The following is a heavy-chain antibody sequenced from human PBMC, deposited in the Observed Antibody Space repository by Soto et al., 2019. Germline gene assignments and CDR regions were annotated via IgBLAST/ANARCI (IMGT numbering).Heavy chain of an antibody. V-gene: IGHV3-11*01. CDR1: GFNFSDYC. CDR3: ARDPREYYFDY. Sequence: GGSLRRSCAASGFNFSDYCMAWIRKAPGKGLEWVSYISSSGSTIYYADSVKGRFTISRDNAKNSLYLQMNSLRAEDTAVYYCARDPREYYFDYWGQGTLVTVSS. J-gene: IGHJ4*02. CDR2: ISSSGSTI.